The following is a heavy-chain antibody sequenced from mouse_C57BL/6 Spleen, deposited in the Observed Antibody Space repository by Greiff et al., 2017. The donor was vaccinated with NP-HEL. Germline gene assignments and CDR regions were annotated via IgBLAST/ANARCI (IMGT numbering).Heavy chain of an antibody. V-gene: IGHV1-26*01. D-gene: IGHD1-1*01. J-gene: IGHJ1*03. Sequence: EVQLQQSGPELVKPGASVKISCKASGYTFTDYYMNWVKQSHGKSLEWIGDINPNNGGTSYNQKFKGKATLTVDKSSSTAYMELRSLTSEDSAVYYCARNDYYGSAWYFDVWGTETTVTVSS. CDR3: ARNDYYGSAWYFDV. CDR1: GYTFTDYY. CDR2: INPNNGGT.